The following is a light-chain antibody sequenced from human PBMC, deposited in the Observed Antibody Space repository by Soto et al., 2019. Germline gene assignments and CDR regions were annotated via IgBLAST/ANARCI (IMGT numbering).Light chain of an antibody. J-gene: IGKJ1*01. Sequence: IVLTQSPGTLSLSPWERATLSCRASQSVSSSHLAWYQQKPGQAPRLLIYGASSRATGIPDRFSGSGSGTDFTLTISRLEPEDFAVYYCQQYGSSGTFGQGTKVDI. CDR3: QQYGSSGT. V-gene: IGKV3-20*01. CDR1: QSVSSSH. CDR2: GAS.